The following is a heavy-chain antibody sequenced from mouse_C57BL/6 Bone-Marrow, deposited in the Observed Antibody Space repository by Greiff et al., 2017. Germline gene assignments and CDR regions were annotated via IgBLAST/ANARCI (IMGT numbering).Heavy chain of an antibody. CDR3: ARGGYYAMDY. CDR2: IDPSDSYT. V-gene: IGHV1-69*01. Sequence: QVQLQQPGAELVMPGASVKLSCKASGYTFTSYWMHWVKQRPGQGLEWIGEIDPSDSYTNYNQKFKGKSTCTVDKSSSTAYMQLSSLTSEDSAVYYCARGGYYAMDYWGQGTSVTVSS. CDR1: GYTFTSYW. J-gene: IGHJ4*01.